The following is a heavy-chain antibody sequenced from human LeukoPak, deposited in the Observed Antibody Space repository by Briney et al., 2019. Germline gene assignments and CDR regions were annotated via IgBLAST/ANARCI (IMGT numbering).Heavy chain of an antibody. J-gene: IGHJ6*03. CDR1: GFTFSSYA. CDR2: ISGSGGST. V-gene: IGHV3-23*01. Sequence: GGSLRLSCAASGFTFSSYAMSWVRQAPGKGLEWVSAISGSGGSTYYTDSVKGRFTISRDNSKNTLYLQMNSLRAEDTAVYYCAKDRWIQLWLRYYYYMDAWGKGTTVTVSS. D-gene: IGHD5-18*01. CDR3: AKDRWIQLWLRYYYYMDA.